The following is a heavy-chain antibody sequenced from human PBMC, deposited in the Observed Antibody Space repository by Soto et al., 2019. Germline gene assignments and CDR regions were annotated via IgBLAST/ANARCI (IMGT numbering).Heavy chain of an antibody. CDR1: GFTFNNYA. J-gene: IGHJ4*02. D-gene: IGHD2-21*02. V-gene: IGHV3-23*01. CDR2: ISSSGYST. Sequence: SLRLSCAASGFTFNNYAMSWVRQAPGKGLEWVSAISSSGYSTYYADSVKGRFTISRDNAKNMVYLQMNNLRAEDTAVYYCAKGSVVVAANCDSWGQGTRVTVSS. CDR3: AKGSVVVAANCDS.